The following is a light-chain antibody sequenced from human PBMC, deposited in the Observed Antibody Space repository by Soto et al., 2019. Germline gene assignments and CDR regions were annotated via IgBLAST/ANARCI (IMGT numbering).Light chain of an antibody. V-gene: IGKV3-20*01. CDR3: QQYGRN. Sequence: ILTQSPDTLSLSPGEGATLSCRASQSVRSNFLAWYQQKPGQPPRLLIYGTASRATGIPDRFSGSGSGTDFTLTISRLEPEDFAVYYCQQYGRNFGQGTKVEIK. CDR1: QSVRSNF. CDR2: GTA. J-gene: IGKJ2*01.